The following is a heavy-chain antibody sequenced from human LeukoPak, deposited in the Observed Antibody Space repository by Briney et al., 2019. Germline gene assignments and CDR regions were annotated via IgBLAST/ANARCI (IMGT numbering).Heavy chain of an antibody. V-gene: IGHV3-9*01. D-gene: IGHD3-10*01. J-gene: IGHJ4*02. CDR1: GFTFDDYA. Sequence: GRSLRLSCAASGFTFDDYAMHWVRQVPGKGLEWVSGISWNSASIGYADSVKGRFTISRDNAKNSLFLQMNSLRVEDTALYYCAKVIHVYGWGSRSFDFWGQGTLVTVSS. CDR3: AKVIHVYGWGSRSFDF. CDR2: ISWNSASI.